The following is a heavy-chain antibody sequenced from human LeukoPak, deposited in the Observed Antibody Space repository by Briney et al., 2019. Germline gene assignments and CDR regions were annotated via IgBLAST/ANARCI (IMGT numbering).Heavy chain of an antibody. D-gene: IGHD3-16*01. V-gene: IGHV3-7*01. J-gene: IGHJ6*04. Sequence: GGSLRLSCAASGFTFSDSWMSWVRQAPGKGLEWVANMNQDGSAKDYVDSVKGRFTIPRDSARNSLYLQMSSLRAEDTAVYYCATYTHWVAGDVWGKGTTVTVSS. CDR1: GFTFSDSW. CDR2: MNQDGSAK. CDR3: ATYTHWVAGDV.